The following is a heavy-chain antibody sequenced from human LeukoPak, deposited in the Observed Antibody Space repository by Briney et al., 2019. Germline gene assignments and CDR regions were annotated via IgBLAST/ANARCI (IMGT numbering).Heavy chain of an antibody. CDR1: GGSISGGGYS. V-gene: IGHV4-30-2*01. CDR3: ARAYGSGSYYNNNWFDP. CDR2: IYHSGST. Sequence: SQTLSLTCAVSGGSISGGGYSWSWIRQPPGKGLEWIGYIYHSGSTYYNPSLKSRVTISVDRSKNQFSLKLSSVTAADTAVYYCARAYGSGSYYNNNWFDPWGQGTLVTVSS. J-gene: IGHJ5*02. D-gene: IGHD3-10*01.